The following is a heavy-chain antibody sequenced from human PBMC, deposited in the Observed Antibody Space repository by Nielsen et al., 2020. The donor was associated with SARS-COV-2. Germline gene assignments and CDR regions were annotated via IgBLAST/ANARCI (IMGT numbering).Heavy chain of an antibody. V-gene: IGHV3-48*01. Sequence: GESLKISCAASGFTFSSYSMNWVRQAPGKGLEWVSYISSSSSTIYYADSVKGRFTISRDNAKNSLYLQMNSLRAEDTAVYYCARIMVVVPAAASYGMDVWGQGTTVTVSS. CDR3: ARIMVVVPAAASYGMDV. D-gene: IGHD2-2*01. CDR2: ISSSSSTI. J-gene: IGHJ6*02. CDR1: GFTFSSYS.